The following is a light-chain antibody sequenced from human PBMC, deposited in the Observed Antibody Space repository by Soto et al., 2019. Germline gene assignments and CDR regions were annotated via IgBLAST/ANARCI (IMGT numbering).Light chain of an antibody. V-gene: IGKV3-20*01. Sequence: EIVLTQSPGTLSLSPGERATLSCRASQSVSNSYLAWYQQKPGQAPRLLIYGASSRATGISDRFSGSGSGTDFTLTNRRMEPEDFVVYYCQQSTNSPYTFGQGTRLEMK. CDR2: GAS. CDR1: QSVSNSY. J-gene: IGKJ2*01. CDR3: QQSTNSPYT.